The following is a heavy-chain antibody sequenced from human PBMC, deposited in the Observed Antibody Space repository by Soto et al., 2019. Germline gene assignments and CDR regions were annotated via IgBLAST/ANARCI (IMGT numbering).Heavy chain of an antibody. CDR3: ANDAWELPFDY. CDR1: GFTFSSFG. Sequence: GGSLRLSCAASGFTFSSFGMHWVRQAPGKGLEWVAVISYDGSNKYYADSVKGRFTISRDNSKNTLYLQMNSLRAEDTAVYYCANDAWELPFDYWGQGT. J-gene: IGHJ4*02. V-gene: IGHV3-30*18. CDR2: ISYDGSNK. D-gene: IGHD1-26*01.